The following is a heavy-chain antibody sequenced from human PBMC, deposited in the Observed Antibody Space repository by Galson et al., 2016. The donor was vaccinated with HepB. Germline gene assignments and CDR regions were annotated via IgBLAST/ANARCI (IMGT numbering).Heavy chain of an antibody. CDR2: ISGSGGST. J-gene: IGHJ6*02. CDR1: GFTFSSYA. V-gene: IGHV3-23*01. CDR3: ATWIAARPLYYYGMDV. D-gene: IGHD6-13*01. Sequence: SLRLSCAASGFTFSSYAMSWVRQAPGKGLEWVSAISGSGGSTYYADSVKGRFTISRDNSKNTLYLQMNSLRAEDTAVYYCATWIAARPLYYYGMDVWGQGTTVTVSS.